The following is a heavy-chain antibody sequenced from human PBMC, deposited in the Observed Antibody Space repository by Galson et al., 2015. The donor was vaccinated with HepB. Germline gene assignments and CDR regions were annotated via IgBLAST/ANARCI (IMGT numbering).Heavy chain of an antibody. V-gene: IGHV2-5*01. CDR1: GFSLTNSGVG. Sequence: PALVKPTQTLTLTCTFSGFSLTNSGVGVGWIRQPPGKALEWLAVIFWNDDKRYSPSLKSRLTITKDTSKNQVVLTMTNMDPVDTATYYCAQRSALSRICQSTSCYFFSGFWGQGTLVTVSS. CDR2: IFWNDDK. D-gene: IGHD2-2*01. CDR3: AQRSALSRICQSTSCYFFSGF. J-gene: IGHJ4*02.